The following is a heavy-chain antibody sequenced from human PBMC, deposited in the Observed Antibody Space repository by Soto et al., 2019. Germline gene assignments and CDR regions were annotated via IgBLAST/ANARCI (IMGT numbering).Heavy chain of an antibody. CDR2: ISGSGGNT. CDR3: AKASSVRVVLTTFDI. Sequence: EVQLLESGGGLVQPGGSLRLSCVVSGFTFSSYAMSWVRQAPGKGLEWVSGISGSGGNTYYADSVKGRFTISRDNSKNTLYLQMNSLRAEDTAVYYCAKASSVRVVLTTFDIWGQGTMVTVSS. J-gene: IGHJ3*02. D-gene: IGHD3-22*01. CDR1: GFTFSSYA. V-gene: IGHV3-23*01.